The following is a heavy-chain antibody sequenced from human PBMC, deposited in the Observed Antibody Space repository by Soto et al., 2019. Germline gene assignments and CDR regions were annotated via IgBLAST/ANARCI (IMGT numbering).Heavy chain of an antibody. D-gene: IGHD5-12*01. CDR2: ISTSGSTI. V-gene: IGHV3-11*01. CDR3: ARDLSRYSDFFDY. J-gene: IGHJ4*02. Sequence: VQLVESGGALVKPGGSLRLSCAASGFTFSDYYMSWIRQAPGKGLQWVSYISTSGSTIYYADSVKGRFTISRDNARNSLYLQMNSLRAEDTAVYYCARDLSRYSDFFDYWGQGTLVTVSS. CDR1: GFTFSDYY.